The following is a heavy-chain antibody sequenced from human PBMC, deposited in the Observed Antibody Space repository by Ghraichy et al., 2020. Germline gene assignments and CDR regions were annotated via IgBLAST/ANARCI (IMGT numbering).Heavy chain of an antibody. CDR2: IDWDDDK. CDR1: GFSLSDSGMR. Sequence: SGPTLVKPTQTLTLTCSFSGFSLSDSGMRVTWIRQPPGKALEWLARIDWDDDKYYNASMQTRLSISKDTSRNQMVLTMTDMDPKDTATYYCARVARYSSSWFDYWGQGLLVTVSS. V-gene: IGHV2-70*04. D-gene: IGHD2-15*01. CDR3: ARVARYSSSWFDY. J-gene: IGHJ5*01.